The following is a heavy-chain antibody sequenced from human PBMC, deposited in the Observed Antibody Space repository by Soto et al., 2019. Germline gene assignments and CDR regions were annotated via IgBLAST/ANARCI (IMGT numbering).Heavy chain of an antibody. CDR1: GFTFSSHA. CDR2: ISGSGGTT. J-gene: IGHJ4*02. CDR3: AKERYSDTSGLFDY. D-gene: IGHD3-22*01. Sequence: EVQLLESGGGLVQPGGSLRLSCAASGFTFSSHAMSWVRQAPGKGLEWVSSISGSGGTTYYADSVKGRFTISSDNSKNTLYLQMNSLTADDTAVYSCAKERYSDTSGLFDYWGQGTLVTVSS. V-gene: IGHV3-23*01.